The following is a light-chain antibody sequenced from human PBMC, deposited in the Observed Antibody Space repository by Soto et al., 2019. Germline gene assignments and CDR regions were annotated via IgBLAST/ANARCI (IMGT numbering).Light chain of an antibody. CDR3: QQYGTSEIV. V-gene: IGKV3-20*01. Sequence: EIVLTQSPGTLSLSPGERATLSCRASQTLSNSFIAWYQQKPGQAPRLLIYDTSSRATGVPDRYSASGSGTEFTLTISRLEPEAGAVFFCQQYGTSEIVFGQGTRPDI. J-gene: IGKJ5*01. CDR1: QTLSNSF. CDR2: DTS.